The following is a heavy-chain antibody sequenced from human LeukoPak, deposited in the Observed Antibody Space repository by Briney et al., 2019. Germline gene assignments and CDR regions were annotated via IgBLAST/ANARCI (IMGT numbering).Heavy chain of an antibody. D-gene: IGHD3-3*01. CDR2: IVVGSGNT. V-gene: IGHV1-58*01. CDR1: GFTFTSSA. J-gene: IGHJ4*02. CDR3: AAASYYDFWSGYYPDDY. Sequence: SVTVSCTASGFTFTSSAVQWVRQARGQRLEWIGWIVVGSGNTNYAQKFQERVTITRDMSTSTAYMELSSLRSEDTAVYYCAAASYYDFWSGYYPDDYWGQGTLVTVSS.